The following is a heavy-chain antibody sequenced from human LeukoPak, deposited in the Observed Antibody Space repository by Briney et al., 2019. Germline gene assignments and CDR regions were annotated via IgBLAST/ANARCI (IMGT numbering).Heavy chain of an antibody. Sequence: PSETLSLTCTVSGDSISSSRFNWDWIRQTPGKGLEWIGTIHYSGDTYHNPSLKSRVTLSRDTSKNQFSLRLTSVIAADTAVYYCAREPLRGPFDYWGQGTLVTVSS. CDR2: IHYSGDT. D-gene: IGHD4-17*01. J-gene: IGHJ4*02. CDR1: GDSISSSRFN. V-gene: IGHV4-39*07. CDR3: AREPLRGPFDY.